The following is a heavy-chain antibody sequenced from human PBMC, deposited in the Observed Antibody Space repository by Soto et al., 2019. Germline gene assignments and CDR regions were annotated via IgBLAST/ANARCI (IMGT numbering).Heavy chain of an antibody. CDR1: GFTFDDYA. CDR3: AKDTESKVYYYGSGSPSNFDY. D-gene: IGHD3-10*01. Sequence: EVQLVESGGGLVQPGRSLRLSCAASGFTFDDYAMHWVRQAPGKGLEWVSGISWNSGSIGYADSVKGRFTISRDNAKNSLYLQMNSLRAEDTALYYCAKDTESKVYYYGSGSPSNFDYWGQGTLVTVSS. V-gene: IGHV3-9*01. CDR2: ISWNSGSI. J-gene: IGHJ4*02.